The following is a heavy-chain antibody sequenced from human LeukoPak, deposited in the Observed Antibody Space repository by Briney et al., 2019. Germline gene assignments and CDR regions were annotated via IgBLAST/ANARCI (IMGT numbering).Heavy chain of an antibody. D-gene: IGHD1-26*01. CDR3: ARDSWYSRELLPGDY. CDR1: GFTFSDYY. Sequence: GGSLRLSCAASGFTFSDYYMSWIRQAPGKGLEWVSSISSSSSYIYYADSVKGRFTISRDNAKNSLYLQMNSLRAEDTAVYYCARDSWYSRELLPGDYWGQGTLVTVSS. J-gene: IGHJ4*02. CDR2: ISSSSSYI. V-gene: IGHV3-11*06.